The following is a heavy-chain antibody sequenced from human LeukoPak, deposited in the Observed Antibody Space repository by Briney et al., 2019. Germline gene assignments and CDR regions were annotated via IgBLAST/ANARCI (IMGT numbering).Heavy chain of an antibody. CDR2: ISYDGSNK. V-gene: IGHV3-30*18. J-gene: IGHJ4*02. D-gene: IGHD2-2*01. Sequence: PGGSLRLSCAASGFTFSSYGMHWVRQAPGKGLEWVAVISYDGSNKYYADSVKGRFTISRDNSKNTLYLQMNSLRAEDTAVYYCAKENPRYCSSTSCYGFDYWGRGTLVTVSS. CDR3: AKENPRYCSSTSCYGFDY. CDR1: GFTFSSYG.